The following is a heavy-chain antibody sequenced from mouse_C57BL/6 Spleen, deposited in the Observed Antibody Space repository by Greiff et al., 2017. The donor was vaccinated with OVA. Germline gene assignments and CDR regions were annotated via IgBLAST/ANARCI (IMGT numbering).Heavy chain of an antibody. D-gene: IGHD4-1*01. CDR2: IDPSDSYT. Sequence: QVQLQQPGAELVMPGASVKLSCKASGYTFTSYWMHWVKQRPGQGLEWIGEIDPSDSYTNYNQKLKGKSTLTVDKSSSTAYMQLSSLTSEDSAVYYCARFPPGNWYFDVWGTGTTVTVSS. CDR1: GYTFTSYW. CDR3: ARFPPGNWYFDV. J-gene: IGHJ1*03. V-gene: IGHV1-69*01.